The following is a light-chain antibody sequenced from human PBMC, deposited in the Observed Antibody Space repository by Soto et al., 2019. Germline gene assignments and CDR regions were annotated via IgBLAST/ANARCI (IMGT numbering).Light chain of an antibody. V-gene: IGKV3-11*01. J-gene: IGKJ3*01. Sequence: DIVLTQSPATLSLSPGERATLSCRASQSVDTSLAWYQQKPGQAPRLLIYDASNRAAGIPARFSGSGSGTDFTLTISSLEPEDFAVYYCQHRTSWPPTFGPGTKVDIK. CDR3: QHRTSWPPT. CDR2: DAS. CDR1: QSVDTS.